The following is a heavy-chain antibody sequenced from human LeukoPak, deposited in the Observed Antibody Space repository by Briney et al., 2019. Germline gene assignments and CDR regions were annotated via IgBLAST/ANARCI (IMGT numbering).Heavy chain of an antibody. J-gene: IGHJ5*02. CDR1: GGSISSSSYY. V-gene: IGHV4-39*01. Sequence: SETLSLTCPVSGGSISSSSYYWGWIRQPPGKGLEWIGSIYYSGSTYYNPSLKSRVTISVDTSKNQFSLKLSSVTAADTAVYYCARVSSSWYEYWFDPWGQGTLVTVSS. CDR3: ARVSSSWYEYWFDP. D-gene: IGHD6-13*01. CDR2: IYYSGST.